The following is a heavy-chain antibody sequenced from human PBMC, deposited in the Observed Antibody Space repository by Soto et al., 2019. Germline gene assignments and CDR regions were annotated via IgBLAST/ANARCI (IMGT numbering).Heavy chain of an antibody. CDR1: GFTVISNY. J-gene: IGHJ6*02. CDR2: IYSDGST. CDR3: ARGRSGSYYYGLDV. Sequence: EVQVVESGGGLIQPGGSLRLSCAASGFTVISNYMSWVRQAPGKGLEWVSVIYSDGSTYYADSVKDQFTISRNNSKNTLYLQMNSLRAEDTAVYYCARGRSGSYYYGLDVWGQGTTVTVSS. D-gene: IGHD1-26*01. V-gene: IGHV3-53*01.